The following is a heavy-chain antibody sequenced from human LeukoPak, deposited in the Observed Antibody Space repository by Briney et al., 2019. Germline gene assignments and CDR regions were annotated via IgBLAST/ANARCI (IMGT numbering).Heavy chain of an antibody. CDR3: ARTTNSYYYYYYIDV. D-gene: IGHD1-26*01. CDR1: GYTFNSAG. V-gene: IGHV1-18*01. CDR2: INAYNDNT. Sequence: WASVKVSCKASGYTFNSAGISRVRQAPGQGLEWMGWINAYNDNTKYAEKLQGRVTMTTDTSTSTAYMELRSLRSDDTAVYYCARTTNSYYYYYYIDVWGKGTTVTVSS. J-gene: IGHJ6*03.